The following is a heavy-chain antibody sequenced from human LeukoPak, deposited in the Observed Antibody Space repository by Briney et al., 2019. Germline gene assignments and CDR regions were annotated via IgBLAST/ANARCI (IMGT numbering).Heavy chain of an antibody. CDR2: IRYDGSNK. CDR1: GFTFSSYG. J-gene: IGHJ6*03. V-gene: IGHV3-30*02. Sequence: PGGSLRLSCAASGFTFSSYGMHWVRQAPGKGLEWVAFIRYDGSNKYYADSVKGRFTISRDNSKNTLYLQMNSLRAEDTAVYYCATRSVSLDHYYYMDAWGKGTTVTISS. CDR3: ATRSVSLDHYYYMDA.